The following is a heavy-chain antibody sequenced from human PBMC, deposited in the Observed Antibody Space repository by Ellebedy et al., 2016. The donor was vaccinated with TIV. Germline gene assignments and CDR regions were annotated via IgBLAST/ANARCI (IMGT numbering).Heavy chain of an antibody. Sequence: AASVKVSCKASGYTFTSYGISWVRPAPGRGLEWMGWLSSYNGNTKYAQKFQGRVTMTTDTSTSTTYMELRGLRSDDTALYYCARIGGGVSGTSFDVWGQGTMVTVSS. CDR2: LSSYNGNT. CDR3: ARIGGGVSGTSFDV. J-gene: IGHJ3*01. CDR1: GYTFTSYG. V-gene: IGHV1-18*04. D-gene: IGHD3-16*01.